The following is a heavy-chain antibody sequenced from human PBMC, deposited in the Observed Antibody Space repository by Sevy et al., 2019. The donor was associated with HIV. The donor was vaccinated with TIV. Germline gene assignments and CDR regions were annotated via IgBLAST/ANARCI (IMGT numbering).Heavy chain of an antibody. J-gene: IGHJ6*02. Sequence: SETLSLTCTVSGGSISSSSYYWGWIRQPPGKGLEWIGSIYYSGSTYYNPSLKSRVTISVDTSKTQFSLKLSSVTAADTAVYYCAMVRGYSYGAGYYGMDVWGQGTTVTVSS. D-gene: IGHD5-18*01. V-gene: IGHV4-39*01. CDR1: GGSISSSSYY. CDR2: IYYSGST. CDR3: AMVRGYSYGAGYYGMDV.